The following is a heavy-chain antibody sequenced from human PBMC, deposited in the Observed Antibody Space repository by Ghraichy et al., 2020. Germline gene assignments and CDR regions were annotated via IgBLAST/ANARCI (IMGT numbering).Heavy chain of an antibody. Sequence: GESLNISCAASGFTFSNYSMSWVRQAPGKGLEWVSSISTSSSHMYYADSVKGRFTIFRDNVKNSVYLQMNSLRAEDTAVYYCTTMRVGATPDFWGQGTLVTVSS. CDR2: ISTSSSHM. J-gene: IGHJ4*02. CDR3: TTMRVGATPDF. CDR1: GFTFSNYS. V-gene: IGHV3-21*01. D-gene: IGHD1-26*01.